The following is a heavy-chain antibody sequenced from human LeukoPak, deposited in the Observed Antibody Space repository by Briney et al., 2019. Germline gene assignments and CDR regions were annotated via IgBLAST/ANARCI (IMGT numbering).Heavy chain of an antibody. D-gene: IGHD2-21*02. J-gene: IGHJ4*02. Sequence: SETLSLTCTVSGGSISGHYWNWIRQSPGKGLEWIGYIYHSGTINYNPSLKARVTMSIDTSKNQFSLKLTSVTAADTAVYYCAKSRSLGLQFCDNGGQGTLATVSS. CDR2: IYHSGTI. CDR3: AKSRSLGLQFCDN. V-gene: IGHV4-59*11. CDR1: GGSISGHY.